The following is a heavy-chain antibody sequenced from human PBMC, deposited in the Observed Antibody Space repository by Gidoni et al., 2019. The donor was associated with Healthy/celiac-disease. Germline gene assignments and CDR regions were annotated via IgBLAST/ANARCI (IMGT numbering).Heavy chain of an antibody. CDR3: ARESGYTHYYGMDV. Sequence: QVQLVESGGGVVQPGRSLRLSCAASGFTFSSYGMHWVRQAPGKGLEWVAVIWYDGSNKYYADSVKGRFTISRENSKNTLYLQMNSLRAEDTAVYYCARESGYTHYYGMDVWGQGTTVTVSS. D-gene: IGHD3-22*01. CDR2: IWYDGSNK. J-gene: IGHJ6*02. V-gene: IGHV3-33*01. CDR1: GFTFSSYG.